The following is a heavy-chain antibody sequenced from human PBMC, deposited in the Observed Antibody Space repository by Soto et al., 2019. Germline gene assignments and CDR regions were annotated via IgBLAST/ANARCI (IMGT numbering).Heavy chain of an antibody. V-gene: IGHV1-18*01. Sequence: ASVKVSCKASGYTFTSYGISWVRQAPGQGLEWMGWISAYNGNTNYAQKLQGRVTMTTDTSTSTAYMELRSLRSDDTAVYYCARVGSSGWSHYYYCYYGMDVWGQGTTVTVSS. CDR2: ISAYNGNT. CDR1: GYTFTSYG. CDR3: ARVGSSGWSHYYYCYYGMDV. D-gene: IGHD6-19*01. J-gene: IGHJ6*02.